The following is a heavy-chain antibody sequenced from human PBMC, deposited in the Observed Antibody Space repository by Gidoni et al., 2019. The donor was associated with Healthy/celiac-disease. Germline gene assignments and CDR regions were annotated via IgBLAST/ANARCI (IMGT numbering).Heavy chain of an antibody. D-gene: IGHD6-13*01. J-gene: IGHJ6*02. CDR3: ARRGGSSSWSPAYYYYGMDV. CDR2: IYYSGST. Sequence: QLQLQESGPGLVKPSETLSLTCTVSGGSISSSRYYWGWIRQPPGKGLEWIGSIYYSGSTYYNPSLKSRVTISVDTSKNQFSLKLSSVTAADTAVYYCARRGGSSSWSPAYYYYGMDVWGQGTTVTVSS. CDR1: GGSISSSRYY. V-gene: IGHV4-39*01.